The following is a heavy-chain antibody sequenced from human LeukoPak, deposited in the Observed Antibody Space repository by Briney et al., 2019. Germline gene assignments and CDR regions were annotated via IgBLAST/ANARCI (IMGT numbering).Heavy chain of an antibody. CDR2: IWYDGSNK. D-gene: IGHD4-17*01. J-gene: IGHJ4*02. CDR3: GRARDYGGYFDY. CDR1: GFTFSSYG. V-gene: IGHV3-33*01. Sequence: GGSLRPSCAASGFTFSSYGMHWVRQAPGKGLQWVVVIWYDGSNKYYADSVKGRFTISRDNSKNTLYLQMNSLRAEDTAVYYCGRARDYGGYFDYWGQGTLVTVSS.